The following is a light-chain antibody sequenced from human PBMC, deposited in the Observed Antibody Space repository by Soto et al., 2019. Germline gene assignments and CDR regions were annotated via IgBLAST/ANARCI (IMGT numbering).Light chain of an antibody. CDR1: SSDVGGYNY. Sequence: QSALTQPASVSGSPGQSITISCTGTSSDVGGYNYVSWYQQHPGKAPQLIIYDVTDRPSGVSNRFSGSKSGNTASLTISGLLDEDETDYYCSSYTGFSTLVFGTGTKLTVL. V-gene: IGLV2-14*01. CDR2: DVT. J-gene: IGLJ1*01. CDR3: SSYTGFSTLV.